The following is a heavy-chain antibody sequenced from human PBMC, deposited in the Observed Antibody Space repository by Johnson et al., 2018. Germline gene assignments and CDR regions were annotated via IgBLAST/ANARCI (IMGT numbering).Heavy chain of an antibody. Sequence: VQLQESGGGLVQPGGSLRLSCAASGFTFSSYSMNWVRQAPGKGLEWVSYISSSSSYIYYADSVKGRFTISRDNAKNSLYLEMNSLRAEDTAVYYCARVGVGDSDDAFDIWGQGTMVTVSS. J-gene: IGHJ3*02. CDR2: ISSSSSYI. D-gene: IGHD2-21*02. V-gene: IGHV3-21*05. CDR1: GFTFSSYS. CDR3: ARVGVGDSDDAFDI.